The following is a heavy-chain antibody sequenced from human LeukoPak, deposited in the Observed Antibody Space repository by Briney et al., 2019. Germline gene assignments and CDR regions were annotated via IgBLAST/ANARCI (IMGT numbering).Heavy chain of an antibody. CDR1: GFTFSDYY. Sequence: GGSLRLSGAASGFTFSDYYMSWIRQAPGKGLEWVSYISSSGSTIYYADSVKGRFTISRDNAKNSLYLQMNSLRAEDTAIYYCAKDLQLWLHGSWGQGTLVTVSS. CDR3: AKDLQLWLHGS. CDR2: ISSSGSTI. V-gene: IGHV3-11*01. D-gene: IGHD5-18*01. J-gene: IGHJ5*02.